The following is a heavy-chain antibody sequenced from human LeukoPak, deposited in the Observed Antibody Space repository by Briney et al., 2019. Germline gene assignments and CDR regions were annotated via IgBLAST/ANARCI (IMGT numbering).Heavy chain of an antibody. V-gene: IGHV3-74*03. CDR2: INRDGSTT. Sequence: GGSLRLSCAASECTFSNYWVHWVRQAPGKGLVWVSRINRDGSTTKYADSVKGRFTVSRDNAKNTLNLQMNSLRAEDTAVYYCARDKKSGESSEIDYWGQRALVTVSS. CDR1: ECTFSNYW. J-gene: IGHJ4*02. CDR3: ARDKKSGESSEIDY. D-gene: IGHD3-10*01.